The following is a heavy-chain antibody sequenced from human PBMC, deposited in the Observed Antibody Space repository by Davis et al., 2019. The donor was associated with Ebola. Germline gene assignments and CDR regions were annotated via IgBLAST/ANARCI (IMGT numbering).Heavy chain of an antibody. J-gene: IGHJ4*02. CDR2: INSDGSST. Sequence: HTGGSLRLSCAASGFTFSSYWMHWVRQAPGKGLVWVSRINSDGSSTSYADSVKGRFTIPRDNAKNTLYLQMNSLRTEDTAVYYCARVLAVAYFDYWGQGTLVTVSS. V-gene: IGHV3-74*01. CDR1: GFTFSSYW. D-gene: IGHD6-19*01. CDR3: ARVLAVAYFDY.